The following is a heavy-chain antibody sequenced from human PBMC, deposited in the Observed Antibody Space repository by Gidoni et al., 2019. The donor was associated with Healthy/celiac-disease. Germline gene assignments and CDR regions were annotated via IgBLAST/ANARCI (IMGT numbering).Heavy chain of an antibody. CDR2: INHSGRT. J-gene: IGHJ6*02. V-gene: IGHV4-34*01. CDR1: GRSFSGSY. CDR3: ARYGIAARHGYYYYGIDV. Sequence: QLQQWGAGLLMPSATLSLTCAVYGRSFSGSYWIWIRQPQGQWLEWIGEINHSGRTNYNPSLKRRVTISVDTSKIQFSLKLSSVTAADTAVYYCARYGIAARHGYYYYGIDVWGQGTTVTVSS. D-gene: IGHD6-6*01.